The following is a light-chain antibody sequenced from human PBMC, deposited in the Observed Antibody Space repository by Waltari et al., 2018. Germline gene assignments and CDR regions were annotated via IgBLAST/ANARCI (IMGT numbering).Light chain of an antibody. CDR2: QVS. Sequence: DIVMSQATLALPVTLGQPASMSCRSSQSLVHSAGNTHLNWLQQRPGQSPRRLIYQVSKRDSGVPDRFSGSGSDTDFTLKISRVEAEDVGVYYCMQGSHWPPGTFGQGTKLEIK. CDR1: QSLVHSAGNTH. V-gene: IGKV2-30*02. J-gene: IGKJ2*01. CDR3: MQGSHWPPGT.